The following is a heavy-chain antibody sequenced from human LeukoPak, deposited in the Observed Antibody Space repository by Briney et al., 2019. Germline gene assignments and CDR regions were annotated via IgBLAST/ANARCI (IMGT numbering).Heavy chain of an antibody. V-gene: IGHV3-21*04. D-gene: IGHD4-17*01. CDR2: ISSSSSYI. CDR1: GFAFITYS. Sequence: GGSLRLSCAASGFAFITYSMNWVRQAPGKGLEWVSSISSSSSYIYYADSVRGRFTISRDNPKNSLYLQMNSLRAEDTAVYYCARVRSDYGDYVPYFDYWGQGTLVTVSS. J-gene: IGHJ4*02. CDR3: ARVRSDYGDYVPYFDY.